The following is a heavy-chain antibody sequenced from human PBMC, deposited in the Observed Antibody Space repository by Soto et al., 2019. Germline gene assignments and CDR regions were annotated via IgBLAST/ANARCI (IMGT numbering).Heavy chain of an antibody. V-gene: IGHV3-21*01. J-gene: IGHJ4*02. D-gene: IGHD1-26*01. CDR1: GFIFIRYS. CDR2: IGTSGSYI. Sequence: GGSLRLSCAVSGFIFIRYSMNWVRPAPGKGLEWVSSIGTSGSYIYDTDSVKGRFTISRDNTKDSLYLQMNSLRAEDTAIYYCARGSAFIGLDYWGQGTPVTVSS. CDR3: ARGSAFIGLDY.